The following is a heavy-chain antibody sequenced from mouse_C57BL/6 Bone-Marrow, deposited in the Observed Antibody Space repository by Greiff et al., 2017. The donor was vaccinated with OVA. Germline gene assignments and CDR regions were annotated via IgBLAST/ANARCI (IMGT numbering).Heavy chain of an antibody. J-gene: IGHJ2*01. CDR2: IDPENGDT. Sequence: VQLQQSGAELVRPGASVKLSCTASGFNIKDDYMHWVKQRPEQGLEWIGWIDPENGDTEYASKFQGTATITADTSSNTAYLQLSSLTSEDTAVYYCTTWLSVSSSYFDYWGQGTTLTVSS. V-gene: IGHV14-4*01. CDR3: TTWLSVSSSYFDY. CDR1: GFNIKDDY. D-gene: IGHD1-1*01.